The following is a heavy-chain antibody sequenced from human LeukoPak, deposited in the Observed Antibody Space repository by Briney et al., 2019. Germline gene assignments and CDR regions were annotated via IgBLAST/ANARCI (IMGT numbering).Heavy chain of an antibody. CDR3: ARGLGYSYAEGDAFDI. Sequence: PSETLSLTCAVYGGSFSGYYWSWIRQPPGKELEWIGEINHSGSTNYNPSLKSRVTISVDTSKNQFSLKLSSVTAADTAVYYCARGLGYSYAEGDAFDIWGQGTMVTVSS. CDR1: GGSFSGYY. J-gene: IGHJ3*02. CDR2: INHSGST. D-gene: IGHD5-18*01. V-gene: IGHV4-34*01.